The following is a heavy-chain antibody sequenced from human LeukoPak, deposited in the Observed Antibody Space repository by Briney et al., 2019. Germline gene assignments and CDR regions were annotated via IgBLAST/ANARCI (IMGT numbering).Heavy chain of an antibody. J-gene: IGHJ4*02. CDR3: AREGGDFWSGYPYFDY. CDR1: GFTFSSYW. CDR2: IKQDGSEK. V-gene: IGHV3-7*01. Sequence: GGSLRLSCAASGFTFSSYWMSWVRQAPGKGLEWVANIKQDGSEKYYVDSVKGRFTISRDNAKNSLYLQMNSLRAEDTAVYYCAREGGDFWSGYPYFDYWGQGTLVTVSS. D-gene: IGHD3-3*01.